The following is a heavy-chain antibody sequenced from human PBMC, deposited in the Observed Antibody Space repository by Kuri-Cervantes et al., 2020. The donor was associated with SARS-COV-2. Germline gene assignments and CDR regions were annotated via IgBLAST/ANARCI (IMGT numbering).Heavy chain of an antibody. D-gene: IGHD1-26*01. CDR2: IWYDGSNK. J-gene: IGHJ4*02. CDR3: ARAMVGATNIYFDY. Sequence: GESLKISCAASGFTFSSYGMHWVRQAPGKGLEWVAVIWYDGSNKYYADSVKGRFTISRDNSKNTLYLQMNSLRAEDTAVYYCARAMVGATNIYFDYWGQGTLVTVSS. V-gene: IGHV3-33*01. CDR1: GFTFSSYG.